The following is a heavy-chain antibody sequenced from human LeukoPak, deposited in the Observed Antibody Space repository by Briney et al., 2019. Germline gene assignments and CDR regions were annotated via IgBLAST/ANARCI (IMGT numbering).Heavy chain of an antibody. CDR3: ASSIRDSSSWYGGDSSGPGDY. CDR2: INPSGCST. V-gene: IGHV1-46*01. J-gene: IGHJ4*02. CDR1: GYTFTIYY. D-gene: IGHD6-13*01. Sequence: GASVKVSCKSAGYTFTIYYIHWVRQAPGQGLGWMGIINPSGCSTSYAQKFQGRVTMITDTSTSTVYMALSSLKSEDTAVYSCASSIRDSSSWYGGDSSGPGDYWGQGTLVTVSS.